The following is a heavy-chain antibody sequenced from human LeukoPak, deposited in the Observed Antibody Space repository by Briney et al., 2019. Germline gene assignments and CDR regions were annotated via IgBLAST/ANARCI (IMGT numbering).Heavy chain of an antibody. CDR3: AEPGITMIGGV. CDR1: RFTFSSYA. J-gene: IGHJ6*04. V-gene: IGHV3-23*01. CDR2: ISGSGGST. Sequence: GKSLRLSCAASRFTFSSYAMSWVRQAPGKGLEWVSAISGSGGSTYYADSVKGRFTISRDNSKNSLYLQMNSLRAEDTAVYYCAEPGITMIGGVWGKGTTVTISS. D-gene: IGHD3-10*02.